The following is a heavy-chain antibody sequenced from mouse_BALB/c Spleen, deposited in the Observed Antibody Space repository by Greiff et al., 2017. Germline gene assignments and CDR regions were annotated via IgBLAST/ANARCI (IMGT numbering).Heavy chain of an antibody. CDR3: ARGGAYYAMDY. Sequence: DVKLVESGGGLVQPGGSLKLSCAASGFTFSSYGMSWVRQTPDKRLELVATINSNGGSTYYPDSVKGRFTISRDNAKNTLYLQMSSLKSEDTAMYYCARGGAYYAMDYWGQGTSVTVSS. CDR1: GFTFSSYG. V-gene: IGHV5-6-3*01. J-gene: IGHJ4*01. CDR2: INSNGGST.